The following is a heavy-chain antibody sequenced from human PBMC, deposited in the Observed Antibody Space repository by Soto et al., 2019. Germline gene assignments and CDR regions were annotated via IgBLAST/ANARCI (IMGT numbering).Heavy chain of an antibody. CDR3: ARGFNSALDI. D-gene: IGHD6-13*01. V-gene: IGHV3-7*01. CDR2: IKQDGSEK. Sequence: GGSLRLSCAASGFTFSSYAMHWVRQAPGKGLEWVANIKQDGSEKYYVDSAKGRFTISRDNAKNSLHLQMNSLRAEDTAVYYCARGFNSALDIWGQGKMVTVSS. J-gene: IGHJ3*02. CDR1: GFTFSSYA.